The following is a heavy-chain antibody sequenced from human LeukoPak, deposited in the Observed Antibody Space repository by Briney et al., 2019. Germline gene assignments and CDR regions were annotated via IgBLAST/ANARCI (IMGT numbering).Heavy chain of an antibody. D-gene: IGHD6-13*01. CDR3: ARGGSMEQQLAHQY. V-gene: IGHV1-2*02. J-gene: IGHJ1*01. CDR1: RYTFTGYY. Sequence: ASVKVSCKAHRYTFTGYYMHWLRQAPGQGPEWMGWIKPNSGGTKYAQKFQGGITLTRDSSLDPAYMELDRLISDDTAIYYCARGGSMEQQLAHQYWGEGTLVTVSS. CDR2: IKPNSGGT.